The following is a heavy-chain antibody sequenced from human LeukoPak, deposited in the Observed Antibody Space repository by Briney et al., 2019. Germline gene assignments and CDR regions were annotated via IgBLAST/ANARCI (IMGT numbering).Heavy chain of an antibody. D-gene: IGHD6-6*01. J-gene: IGHJ3*02. CDR1: GYTFTSYG. V-gene: IGHV1-46*01. CDR3: ASLESIEYSSSTAFDI. Sequence: ASVKVSCKASGYTFTSYGISWVRQAPGQGLEWMGIINPSGGSTSYAQKFQGRVTMTRDTSTSTVYMELSSLRSEDTAVYYCASLESIEYSSSTAFDIWGQGTMVTVSS. CDR2: INPSGGST.